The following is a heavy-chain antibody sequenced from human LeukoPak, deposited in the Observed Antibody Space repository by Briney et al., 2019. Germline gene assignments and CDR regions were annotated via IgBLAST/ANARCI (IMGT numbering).Heavy chain of an antibody. V-gene: IGHV3-21*04. CDR3: ARDYYVAGIAWFDP. CDR2: ISSSSSYI. CDR1: GFTFSSYS. Sequence: PGGSLRLSCAASGFTFSSYSMNWVRQAPGKGLEWVSSISSSSSYIYYADSVKGRFTISRDNAKNSLYLQMNSLRAEDTALYYCARDYYVAGIAWFDPWGQGTLVTVSS. J-gene: IGHJ5*02. D-gene: IGHD6-19*01.